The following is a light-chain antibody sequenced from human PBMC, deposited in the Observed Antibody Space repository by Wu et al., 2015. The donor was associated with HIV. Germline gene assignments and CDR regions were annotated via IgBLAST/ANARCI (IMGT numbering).Light chain of an antibody. J-gene: IGKJ1*01. Sequence: EIVLTQSPATLSLSPGERATLSCRASQSVRNYLAWYQQIPGQAPRLLIYDASKRATGIPVRFSGSGSGTDFTLTISSLEPEDFAVYHCQQYASSPWTFGQGTKVEIK. CDR3: QQYASSPWT. CDR1: QSVRNY. CDR2: DAS. V-gene: IGKV3-11*01.